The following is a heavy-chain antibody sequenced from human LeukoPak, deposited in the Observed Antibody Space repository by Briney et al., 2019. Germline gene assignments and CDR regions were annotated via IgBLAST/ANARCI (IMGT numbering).Heavy chain of an antibody. CDR2: IYSGGST. Sequence: GGSLRLXCAASGFTVSSNYMSWVRRAPGKGLEWVSVIYSGGSTYYADSVKGRFTISRDNSKNTLYLQMNSLRAEDTAVYYCARGGYSYGKLDYWGQGTLVTVSS. CDR1: GFTVSSNY. V-gene: IGHV3-53*01. D-gene: IGHD5-18*01. J-gene: IGHJ4*02. CDR3: ARGGYSYGKLDY.